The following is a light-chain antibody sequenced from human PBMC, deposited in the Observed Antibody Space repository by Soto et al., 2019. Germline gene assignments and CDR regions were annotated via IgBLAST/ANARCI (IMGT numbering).Light chain of an antibody. V-gene: IGKV1-5*03. CDR2: KAS. CDR3: QQYNGERV. J-gene: IGKJ1*01. CDR1: QSISDW. Sequence: DIQMTQSPSTLSASVGDRVTITCRASQSISDWLAWYRQKPGKAPKLLIYKASSLESGVPARFSGRGSGTEFTLTISSLQADDFATHYCQQYNGERVFGQGTKVDIK.